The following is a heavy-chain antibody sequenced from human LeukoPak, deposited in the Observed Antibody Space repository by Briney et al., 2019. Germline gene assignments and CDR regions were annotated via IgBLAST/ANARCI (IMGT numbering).Heavy chain of an antibody. J-gene: IGHJ4*02. V-gene: IGHV3-23*01. CDR1: GFTFSNSA. CDR2: ISGNGGST. CDR3: AKISTWTVFDY. Sequence: QPGGSLRLSCAASGFTFSNSAMSWVRQAPGKGLEWVSAISGNGGSTYYADSVKGRFTISRDNSKNTLYLQMSSLRAEDTAVYYCAKISTWTVFDYWGQGTLVTVSS. D-gene: IGHD6-13*01.